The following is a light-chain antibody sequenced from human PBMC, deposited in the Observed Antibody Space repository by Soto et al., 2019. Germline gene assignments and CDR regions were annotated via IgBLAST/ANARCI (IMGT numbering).Light chain of an antibody. J-gene: IGKJ1*01. CDR1: QTIGSW. Sequence: DVQLQRCRSTLSVSVGAIVTITCRSIQTIGSWLAWYHKKPGKAPKLLIYKASTLTSGVPSRFSGSRSRTEFTITLRSLQADDCANYYCQHYNSYSERFGQWTRCISN. V-gene: IGKV1-5*03. CDR2: KAS. CDR3: QHYNSYSER.